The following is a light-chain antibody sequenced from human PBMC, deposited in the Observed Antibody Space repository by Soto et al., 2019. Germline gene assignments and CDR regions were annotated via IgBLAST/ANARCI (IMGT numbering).Light chain of an antibody. J-gene: IGKJ1*01. Sequence: EIVMTQSPATLSVSPGERATFSCRASQSVSSNKLAWYQQKPGQAPRLLIYAASSRATGIPDRFSGSGSGTDFTLTINRLEPEDFAVYYCQDYGTSWTFGQGTKVDIK. V-gene: IGKV3-20*01. CDR3: QDYGTSWT. CDR2: AAS. CDR1: QSVSSNK.